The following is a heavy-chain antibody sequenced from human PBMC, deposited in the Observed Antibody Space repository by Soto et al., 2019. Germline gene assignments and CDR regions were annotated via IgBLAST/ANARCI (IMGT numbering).Heavy chain of an antibody. CDR3: ARDRYCSGGSCFSYWYFDL. CDR2: TYYRSKWYN. Sequence: SQTLSLTCAISGDSVSSNSAAWNWIRQSPSRGLEWLGRTYYRSKWYNDYAASVKSRITINPDTSKNQFSLLLNSVTPEDTAVYFCARDRYCSGGSCFSYWYFDLWGRGTLVTVSS. D-gene: IGHD2-15*01. J-gene: IGHJ2*01. V-gene: IGHV6-1*01. CDR1: GDSVSSNSAA.